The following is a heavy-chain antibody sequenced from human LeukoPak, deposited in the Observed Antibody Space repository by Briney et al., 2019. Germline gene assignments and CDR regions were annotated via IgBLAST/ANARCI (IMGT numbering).Heavy chain of an antibody. CDR3: AHSMWSMNWYFDL. CDR2: IYWDDDK. Sequence: SGLTLVKPTQALTLTCSFFRFSLRTSGEGVDWVRQPPGKALAWLALIYWDDDKRYSPSLKSRLTITKDNSKNHVVLTMTNMDPLDTATYYCAHSMWSMNWYFDLWVRGTLVTVSS. CDR1: RFSLRTSGEG. J-gene: IGHJ2*01. V-gene: IGHV2-5*02. D-gene: IGHD2-8*02.